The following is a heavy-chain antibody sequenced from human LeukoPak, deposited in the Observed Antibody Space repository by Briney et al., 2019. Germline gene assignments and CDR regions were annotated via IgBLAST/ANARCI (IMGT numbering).Heavy chain of an antibody. V-gene: IGHV4-39*02. CDR3: ARDYDIGYAGY. CDR2: IYYSGST. CDR1: GGSISSSSYY. J-gene: IGHJ4*02. Sequence: SETLSLTCTVSGGSISSSSYYWGWIRQSPGKGLEWIGSIYYSGSTYYNWSLKSRVTISVDTSKNQFSLKLSSVTAADTAVYYCARDYDIGYAGYWGQGTLVTVSS. D-gene: IGHD5-12*01.